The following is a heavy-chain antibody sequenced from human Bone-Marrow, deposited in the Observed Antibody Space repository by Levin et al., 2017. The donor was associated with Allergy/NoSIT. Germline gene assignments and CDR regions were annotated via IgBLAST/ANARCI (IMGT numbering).Heavy chain of an antibody. Sequence: SETLSLTCTVSGGSISSGGYYWSWIRQHPGKGLEWIGYIYYSGSTYYNPSLKSRVTISVDTSKNQFSLKLSSVTAADTAVYYGAREGGTNYYYYYGMDVWGQGTTVTVSS. J-gene: IGHJ6*02. CDR2: IYYSGST. CDR3: AREGGTNYYYYYGMDV. D-gene: IGHD3-16*01. CDR1: GGSISSGGYY. V-gene: IGHV4-31*03.